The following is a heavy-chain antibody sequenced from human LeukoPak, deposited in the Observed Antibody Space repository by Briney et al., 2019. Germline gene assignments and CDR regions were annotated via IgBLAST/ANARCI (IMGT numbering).Heavy chain of an antibody. J-gene: IGHJ4*02. D-gene: IGHD6-25*01. Sequence: SETLSLTCTVSGGSISSSSYYWGWLRQPPGTGLEWIGSIYYTRSTYYNPSLKSRVTISVDTSKNQFPLKLSSVTAADTAVYYCARRTGYSSGWTDYWGQGTLVTVSS. CDR2: IYYTRST. CDR1: GGSISSSSYY. V-gene: IGHV4-39*06. CDR3: ARRTGYSSGWTDY.